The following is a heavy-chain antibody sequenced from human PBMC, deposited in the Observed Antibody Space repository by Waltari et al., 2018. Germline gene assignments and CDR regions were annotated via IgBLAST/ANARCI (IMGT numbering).Heavy chain of an antibody. CDR2: INTNTGTP. Sequence: QVQLVQSGSELKKPGASVKVSCKASGYTFTSYAMNWVRQAPGQGLEWMGWINTNTGTPTYAQGFTGRFFFSLDPPVSTDYLQISGLKAGDTAWNSGGREGSYGGSDRGGDYFDYWGQGTLVTVSS. CDR3: GREGSYGGSDRGGDYFDY. D-gene: IGHD3-16*01. V-gene: IGHV7-4-1*02. CDR1: GYTFTSYA. J-gene: IGHJ4*02.